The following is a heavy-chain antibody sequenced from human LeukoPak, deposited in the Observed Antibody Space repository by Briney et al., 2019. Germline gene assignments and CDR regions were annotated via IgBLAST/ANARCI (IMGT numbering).Heavy chain of an antibody. Sequence: ASVKVSCKASGYTFTTYGISWVRQAPGQGLEWMGWISAYNGDTNYAQKVQGRVTMTTDTSTSTVYMELRSLRSDDTAVYYCARDQHDSSVNDGFDIWGQGTMVTVSS. CDR3: ARDQHDSSVNDGFDI. V-gene: IGHV1-18*01. CDR2: ISAYNGDT. CDR1: GYTFTTYG. D-gene: IGHD3-22*01. J-gene: IGHJ3*02.